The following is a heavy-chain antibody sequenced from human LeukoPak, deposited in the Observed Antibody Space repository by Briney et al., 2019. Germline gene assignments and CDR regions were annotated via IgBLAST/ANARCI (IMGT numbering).Heavy chain of an antibody. CDR2: INTNTGNP. D-gene: IGHD2-21*02. CDR3: ARANGGGAYYPFDH. J-gene: IGHJ4*02. V-gene: IGHV7-4-1*02. Sequence: GTSVKVSCKASGYTFTSYAMNWVRQAPGQGLEWMGWINTNTGNPTYAQGFTGRFVFSLDTSVSTAYLQISSLKAEDTAVYYCARANGGGAYYPFDHWGQGTLVAVSS. CDR1: GYTFTSYA.